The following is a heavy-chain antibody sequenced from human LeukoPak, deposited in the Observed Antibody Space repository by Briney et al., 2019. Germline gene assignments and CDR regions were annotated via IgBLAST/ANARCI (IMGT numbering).Heavy chain of an antibody. CDR1: GCSISSGGYY. V-gene: IGHV4-31*03. CDR3: ARGSGYSYVDFDY. CDR2: IYYSGST. J-gene: IGHJ4*02. D-gene: IGHD5-18*01. Sequence: SQTLSLTCTVSGCSISSGGYYWSWIRQHPGKGLEWIGYIYYSGSTYYNPSLKSRVTISVDTSNNQFSLKLSSVTAADTAVYYCARGSGYSYVDFDYWGQGTLVTVSS.